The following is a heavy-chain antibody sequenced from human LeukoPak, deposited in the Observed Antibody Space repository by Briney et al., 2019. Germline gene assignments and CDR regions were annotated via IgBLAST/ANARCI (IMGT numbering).Heavy chain of an antibody. J-gene: IGHJ4*02. CDR2: INHSGST. CDR3: ARQYYGYSGGGLDY. V-gene: IGHV4-34*01. CDR1: GGSFNGYY. D-gene: IGHD3-16*01. Sequence: PSETLSLTCAVSGGSFNGYYWAWIRQSPGKGLEWIGEINHSGSTSYNPSLKSRVTISVDTSKNQFSLKLNSVTAADTALYYCARQYYGYSGGGLDYWGQGTLVTVSS.